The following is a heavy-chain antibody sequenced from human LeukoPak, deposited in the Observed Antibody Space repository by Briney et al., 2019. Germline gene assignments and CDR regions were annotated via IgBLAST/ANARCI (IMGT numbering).Heavy chain of an antibody. CDR1: GFTFSSYW. CDR2: IKQDGSEK. CDR3: AELGITMIGGV. Sequence: GGSLRLSCAASGFTFSSYWMSWVRQAPGKGLEWVASIKQDGSEKFYVDSVKGRFTISRDNAKNSLYLQMNSLRAEDTAVYYCAELGITMIGGVWGKGTTVTISS. V-gene: IGHV3-7*01. D-gene: IGHD3-10*02. J-gene: IGHJ6*04.